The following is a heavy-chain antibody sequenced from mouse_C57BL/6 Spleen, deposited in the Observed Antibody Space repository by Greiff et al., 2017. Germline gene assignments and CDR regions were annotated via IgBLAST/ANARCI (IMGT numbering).Heavy chain of an antibody. J-gene: IGHJ3*01. Sequence: VKLQESGAELVKPGASVKISCKASGYAFSSYWMNWVKQRPGKGLEWIGQIYPGDGDTNYNGKFKGKATLTADKSSRTAYMQLSSLTSEDSAVYFCARDTTVRFAYWGQGTLVTVSA. D-gene: IGHD1-1*01. CDR2: IYPGDGDT. CDR1: GYAFSSYW. V-gene: IGHV1-80*01. CDR3: ARDTTVRFAY.